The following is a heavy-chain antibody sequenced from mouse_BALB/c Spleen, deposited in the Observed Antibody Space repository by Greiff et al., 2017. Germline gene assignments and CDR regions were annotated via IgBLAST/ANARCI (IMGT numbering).Heavy chain of an antibody. Sequence: QVQLKESGPGLVAPSQSLSITCTVSGFSLTSYGVHWVRQPPGKGLEWLGVIWAGGSTNYNSALMSRLSISKDNSKRQVFLKMNSLQTDDTAMYYCARGASGYDDYYAMDYWGQGTSVTVSS. D-gene: IGHD2-2*01. CDR3: ARGASGYDDYYAMDY. CDR2: IWAGGST. J-gene: IGHJ4*01. V-gene: IGHV2-9*02. CDR1: GFSLTSYG.